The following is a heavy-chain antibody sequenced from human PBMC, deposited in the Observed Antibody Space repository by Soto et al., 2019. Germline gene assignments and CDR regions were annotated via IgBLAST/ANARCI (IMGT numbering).Heavy chain of an antibody. CDR1: GYTFTSYY. D-gene: IGHD5-12*01. V-gene: IGHV1-46*01. CDR2: INPSGGST. J-gene: IGHJ4*02. CDR3: ASALDGYRPDY. Sequence: QVQLVQSGAEVKKPGASVKVSCKASGYTFTSYYMHWVRQAPGQGLEWMGIINPSGGSTSYAQKFQGRVTMTRDTSASTVYMELSSLRSEDTAVYCCASALDGYRPDYWGQGTMVTVSS.